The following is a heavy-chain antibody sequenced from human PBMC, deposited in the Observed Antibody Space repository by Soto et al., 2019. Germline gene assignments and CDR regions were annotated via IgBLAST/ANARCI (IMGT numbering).Heavy chain of an antibody. V-gene: IGHV1-8*01. Sequence: ASVKVSCKASGYTFTTYDINWVRQARGQGLEWLGWMDPNSGSTGYAQNFQGRITMTRNISRNTAHMELSSLPSEDTAVYYCASERKFDFWRKGLDVWGQGTTVTVSS. CDR3: ASERKFDFWRKGLDV. CDR1: GYTFTTYD. J-gene: IGHJ6*02. D-gene: IGHD3-3*01. CDR2: MDPNSGST.